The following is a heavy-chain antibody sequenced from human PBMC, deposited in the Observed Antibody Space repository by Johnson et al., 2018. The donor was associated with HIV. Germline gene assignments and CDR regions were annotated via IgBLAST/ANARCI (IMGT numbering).Heavy chain of an antibody. CDR2: ISYDGRDK. Sequence: QVRLVESGGGVVQPGRSLRLSCAASGFTFSSYAMHWVRQAPGKGLEWVAVISYDGRDKYYADSVKGRFTISRDNSKNTLYLQMNSLRAEDTAVYYCASAWGELDDAFDIWGQGTMVTVSS. D-gene: IGHD1-26*01. V-gene: IGHV3-30*04. CDR1: GFTFSSYA. CDR3: ASAWGELDDAFDI. J-gene: IGHJ3*02.